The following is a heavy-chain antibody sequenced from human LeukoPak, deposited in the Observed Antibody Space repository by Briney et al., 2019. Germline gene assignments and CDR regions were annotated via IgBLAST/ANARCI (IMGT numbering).Heavy chain of an antibody. V-gene: IGHV4-59*01. J-gene: IGHJ4*02. Sequence: SETLSLTCTVSGGSISSYYWSWIRQPPGKGLEWIGCIYYSGSTNYNPSLKSRVTISVDTSKNQFSLKLSSVTAADTAVYYCARVRSSGRLDYWGQGTLVTVSS. CDR2: IYYSGST. CDR3: ARVRSSGRLDY. D-gene: IGHD6-19*01. CDR1: GGSISSYY.